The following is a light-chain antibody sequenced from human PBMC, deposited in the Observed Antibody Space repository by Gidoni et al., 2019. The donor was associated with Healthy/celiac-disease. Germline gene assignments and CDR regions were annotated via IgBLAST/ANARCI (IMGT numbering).Light chain of an antibody. CDR1: QSVSSY. Sequence: EIALTQSPATLSLSPGERATLSCSASQSVSSYLAWYQQKTGQAPRLLIYDASNRATGIPARFSGSGSGTDFTLTISSLEPEDFAVYYCQQRSNWPLFGQGTRLEIK. CDR3: QQRSNWPL. V-gene: IGKV3-11*01. J-gene: IGKJ5*01. CDR2: DAS.